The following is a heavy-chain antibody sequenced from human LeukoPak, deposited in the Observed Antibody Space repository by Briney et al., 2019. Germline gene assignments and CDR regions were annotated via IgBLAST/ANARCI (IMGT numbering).Heavy chain of an antibody. D-gene: IGHD4-17*01. Sequence: PGGSLRLSCAAYGFSVSANYMSWVRQAPGKGLEWVSVIYSGGSTYYADSVKGRFTISRDNSKNTLYLQMNSLRSEDTAVYYCAIASLTVTPLFDYWGQGTLVTVSS. V-gene: IGHV3-53*05. J-gene: IGHJ4*02. CDR2: IYSGGST. CDR3: AIASLTVTPLFDY. CDR1: GFSVSANY.